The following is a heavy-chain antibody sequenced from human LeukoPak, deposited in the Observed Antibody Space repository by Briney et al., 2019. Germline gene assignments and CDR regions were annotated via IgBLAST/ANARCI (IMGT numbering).Heavy chain of an antibody. CDR3: AIRTTGTTWFDY. Sequence: GASVKVSCKASGYTFTSYAMHWVRQAPGQRLEWMGWINAGNGNTKYSQEFQGRVTITRDTSASTAYMELSSLRSEDMAVYYCAIRTTGTTWFDYWGQGTLVTVSS. D-gene: IGHD1-1*01. V-gene: IGHV1-3*03. CDR2: INAGNGNT. J-gene: IGHJ4*02. CDR1: GYTFTSYA.